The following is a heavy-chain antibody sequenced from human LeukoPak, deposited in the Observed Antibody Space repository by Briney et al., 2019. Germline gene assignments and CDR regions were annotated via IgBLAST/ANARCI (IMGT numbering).Heavy chain of an antibody. CDR3: ARVDVWGSSTSDYFDY. V-gene: IGHV4-4*07. J-gene: IGHJ4*02. CDR1: GGSISSYY. Sequence: SETLSLTCTVSGGSISSYYWSWIRQPAGKGLEWIGRIYTSGSTYYNPSLKSRVTISVDTSKNQFSLKLSSVTAADTAVYYCARVDVWGSSTSDYFDYWGQGTLVTVSS. CDR2: IYTSGST. D-gene: IGHD3-16*01.